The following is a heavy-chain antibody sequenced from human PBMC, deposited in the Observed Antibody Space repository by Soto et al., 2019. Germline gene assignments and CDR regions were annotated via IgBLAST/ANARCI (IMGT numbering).Heavy chain of an antibody. CDR3: ARGGIVAVPAALSSYDDYTNYRFDS. Sequence: QVQLAQSGAEVRKPGSSVKVSCRASGGSFSDFAFSWVRQAPGQGLEWMGGTIPMFAATKYAQRCQGRVTITADASTRTVYLALSSLTSDDSAVYYCARGGIVAVPAALSSYDDYTNYRFDSWGQGTLVSVSS. V-gene: IGHV1-69*01. J-gene: IGHJ4*02. CDR1: GGSFSDFA. D-gene: IGHD2-15*01. CDR2: TIPMFAAT.